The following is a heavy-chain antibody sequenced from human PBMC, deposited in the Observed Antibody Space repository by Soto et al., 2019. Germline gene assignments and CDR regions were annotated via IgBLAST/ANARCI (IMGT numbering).Heavy chain of an antibody. Sequence: QVQLQESGPGLVKPLETLSLTCTVSGGSISSYYWSWIRQPPGKGLEWIGYIYYSGSTNYNPSLKSRVTISVDTSKNQFSLKLSFVTAADTAVYYCARAWGRVFDYWGQGTLVTVSS. J-gene: IGHJ4*02. CDR3: ARAWGRVFDY. CDR2: IYYSGST. V-gene: IGHV4-59*01. D-gene: IGHD2-15*01. CDR1: GGSISSYY.